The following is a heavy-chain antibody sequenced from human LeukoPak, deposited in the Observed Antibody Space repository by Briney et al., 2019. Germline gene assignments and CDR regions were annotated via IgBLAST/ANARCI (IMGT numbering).Heavy chain of an antibody. D-gene: IGHD6-19*01. CDR3: TRVYSSGWYGGSFDY. CDR1: GFTFGDYA. J-gene: IGHJ4*02. CDR2: IRSKAYGGTT. V-gene: IGHV3-49*04. Sequence: GGSLRLSCTASGFTFGDYAMSWVRQAPGKGLEWVGFIRSKAYGGTTEYAASVKGRFTISRDDSKSIAYLQMNSLKTEDTAVYYCTRVYSSGWYGGSFDYWGQGTLVTVSS.